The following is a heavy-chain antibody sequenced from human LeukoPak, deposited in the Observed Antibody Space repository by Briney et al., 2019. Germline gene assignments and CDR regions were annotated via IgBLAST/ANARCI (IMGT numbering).Heavy chain of an antibody. J-gene: IGHJ4*02. CDR1: GFNFISYG. CDR2: IRFDGSDK. D-gene: IGHD2-21*02. CDR3: ATLSPLSGDPNY. V-gene: IGHV3-30*02. Sequence: PGGSLRLSCAASGFNFISYGIHWVRQAPGKGLEWVAFIRFDGSDKYYADSVKGRFTISRDNSKNTLYLQMNSLRAEDTAVYYCATLSPLSGDPNYWGQGTLVTASS.